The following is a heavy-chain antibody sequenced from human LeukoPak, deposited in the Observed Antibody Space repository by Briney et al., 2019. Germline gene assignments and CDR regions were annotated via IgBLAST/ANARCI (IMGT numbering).Heavy chain of an antibody. CDR2: IYYSGST. CDR3: ARGKRDYYDSSGYYVP. Sequence: SETLSLTCTVSGGSISSSSYYWGWIRQPPGKGLEWIGSIYYSGSTYYNPSLKSRVTISVDTSKNQFSLKLSSVTAADTAVYYCARGKRDYYDSSGYYVPWGQGTLVTVSS. V-gene: IGHV4-39*01. J-gene: IGHJ4*02. CDR1: GGSISSSSYY. D-gene: IGHD3-22*01.